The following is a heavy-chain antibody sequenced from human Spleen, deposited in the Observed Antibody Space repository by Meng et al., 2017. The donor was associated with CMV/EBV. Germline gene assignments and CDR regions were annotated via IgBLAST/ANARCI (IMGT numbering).Heavy chain of an antibody. V-gene: IGHV1-2*02. CDR2: INFNSGDT. D-gene: IGHD5-12*01. CDR3: VAYSGSSFRFDP. Sequence: ASVKVSCKASGFTFTNYFIQWMRQAPGQGLEWMGWINFNSGDTKYAQKFQGRATMTRDTSVSTAYVELTSLRSDDTAVYYCVAYSGSSFRFDPWGQGTQVTVSS. J-gene: IGHJ5*02. CDR1: GFTFTNYF.